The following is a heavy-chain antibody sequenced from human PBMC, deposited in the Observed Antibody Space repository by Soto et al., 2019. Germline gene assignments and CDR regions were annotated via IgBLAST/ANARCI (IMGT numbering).Heavy chain of an antibody. D-gene: IGHD5-12*01. Sequence: GGSLRLSCAASGFTFSSYSMNWVRQAPGKGLEWVSYISSSSSTIYYADSVKGRFTISRDNAKNSLYLQMNSLRDEDTAVYYCAIQTPAVATGIDYWGQGTLVTVSS. CDR1: GFTFSSYS. CDR3: AIQTPAVATGIDY. V-gene: IGHV3-48*02. J-gene: IGHJ4*02. CDR2: ISSSSSTI.